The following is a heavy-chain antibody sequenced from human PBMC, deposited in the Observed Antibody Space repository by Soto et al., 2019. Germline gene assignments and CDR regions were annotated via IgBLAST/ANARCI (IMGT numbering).Heavy chain of an antibody. D-gene: IGHD3-3*01. CDR3: ARGEYDFWSGYYMFHYYGMDV. V-gene: IGHV3-48*02. CDR2: ISSSSSTI. Sequence: GGSLRLSCAASGFTFSSYSMNWVRQAPGKGLEWVSYISSSSSTIYYADSVKGRFTISRDNAKNSLYLQMNSLRDEDTAVYYCARGEYDFWSGYYMFHYYGMDVWGQGTTVTVSS. CDR1: GFTFSSYS. J-gene: IGHJ6*02.